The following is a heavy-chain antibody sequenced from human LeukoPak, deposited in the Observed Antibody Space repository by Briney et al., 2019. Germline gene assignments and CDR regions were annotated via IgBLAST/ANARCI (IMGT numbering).Heavy chain of an antibody. D-gene: IGHD2-15*01. V-gene: IGHV3-30*18. CDR3: AKEAWVVAATPDSYFDS. CDR1: GFTFSSYG. Sequence: GRSLRLSCAAPGFTFSSYGMHWVRQAPGKGLEWVAVISYDGSNKYYADSVKGRFTIPRDNSKNTLYLQMNSLRAEDTALYYCAKEAWVVAATPDSYFDSWGQGTLVTVSS. CDR2: ISYDGSNK. J-gene: IGHJ4*02.